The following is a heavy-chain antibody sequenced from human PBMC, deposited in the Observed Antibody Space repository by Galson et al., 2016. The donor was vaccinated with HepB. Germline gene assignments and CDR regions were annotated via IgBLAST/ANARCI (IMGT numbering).Heavy chain of an antibody. CDR1: GFSLDTSGVG. V-gene: IGHV2-5*01. CDR2: IYWYDDK. CDR3: AHRFHWGSRLGYYFDY. J-gene: IGHJ4*02. Sequence: PALVKPTQTLTLTCTFSGFSLDTSGVGVGWIRQPPGKALEWLALIYWYDDKRYSPSLKSRLTITKDTSRNQVVLTMTNMDSSVDTATYYCAHRFHWGSRLGYYFDYWGQGILVTVSS. D-gene: IGHD7-27*01.